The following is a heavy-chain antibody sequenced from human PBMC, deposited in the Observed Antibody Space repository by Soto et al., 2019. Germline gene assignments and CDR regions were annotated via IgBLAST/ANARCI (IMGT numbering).Heavy chain of an antibody. V-gene: IGHV3-21*06. J-gene: IGHJ5*01. CDR2: ISSSTSYV. CDR3: ARDPSEGRVGNWFES. CDR1: GFTFSRYG. Sequence: PGGSLRLSCAASGFTFSRYGMKWLRHAPGKGLEWVASISSSTSYVYYADSVKGRFSTSRDNAKNILYLEMYGLRTEDTAVYYCARDPSEGRVGNWFESWGQGTLVTVSS. D-gene: IGHD2-2*01.